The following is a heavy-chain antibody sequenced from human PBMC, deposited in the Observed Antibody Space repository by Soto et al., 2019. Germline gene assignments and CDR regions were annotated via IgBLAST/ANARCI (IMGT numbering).Heavy chain of an antibody. V-gene: IGHV4-31*03. Sequence: SETLSLTCTVSGGSISSGGYYWSWIRQHPGKGLEWIGYIYYSGSTYYNPSLKSRVTISVDTSKNQFSLKLSSVTAADTAVYYRARGLEGNDYGDLYYFDYWGQGTLVTVSS. CDR1: GGSISSGGYY. CDR3: ARGLEGNDYGDLYYFDY. D-gene: IGHD4-17*01. CDR2: IYYSGST. J-gene: IGHJ4*02.